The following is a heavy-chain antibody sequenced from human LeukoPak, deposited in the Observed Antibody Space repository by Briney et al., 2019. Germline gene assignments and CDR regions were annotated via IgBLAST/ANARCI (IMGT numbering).Heavy chain of an antibody. CDR1: GFTFDRYG. V-gene: IGHV3-23*01. D-gene: IGHD1-7*01. CDR2: ISNGGDRT. J-gene: IGHJ4*02. Sequence: GGSLRVSCAASGFTFDRYGMSWVRQAPGKGLEWVSTISNGGDRTYYADSVKGRFTISRDNSKNPLYLQLSSLRAEDTALYFCAKDQEAITGTPSASWGQGTLVIVSS. CDR3: AKDQEAITGTPSAS.